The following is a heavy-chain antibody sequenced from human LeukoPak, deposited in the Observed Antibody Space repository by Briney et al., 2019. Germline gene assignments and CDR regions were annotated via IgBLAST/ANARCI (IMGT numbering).Heavy chain of an antibody. CDR2: IYHSGST. CDR1: GYSISSGYY. J-gene: IGHJ4*02. CDR3: AAGSGYDYGYFDY. D-gene: IGHD5-12*01. Sequence: PSETLSLTCAVSGYSISSGYYWGWIRQPPGKGLEWIGSIYHSGSTYYNPSLKSRVTISVDTSKNQFSLKLSSVTAADTAVYYCAAGSGYDYGYFDYWGQGTLVTVSS. V-gene: IGHV4-38-2*01.